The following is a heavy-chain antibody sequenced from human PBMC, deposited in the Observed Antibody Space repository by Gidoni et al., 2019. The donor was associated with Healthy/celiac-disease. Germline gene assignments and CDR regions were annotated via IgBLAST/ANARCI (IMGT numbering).Heavy chain of an antibody. V-gene: IGHV1-46*01. CDR3: ARDWGIAAAGTLWFDP. Sequence: QVQLVQSGAEVKKPGASVKVSCKASGYTFTSYYMHWVRQAPGQGLEWMGIINPSGGSTSYAQKFRGRVTMTRDTSTSTVYMELSSLRSEDTAVYYCARDWGIAAAGTLWFDPWGQGTLVTVSS. D-gene: IGHD6-13*01. CDR2: INPSGGST. CDR1: GYTFTSYY. J-gene: IGHJ5*02.